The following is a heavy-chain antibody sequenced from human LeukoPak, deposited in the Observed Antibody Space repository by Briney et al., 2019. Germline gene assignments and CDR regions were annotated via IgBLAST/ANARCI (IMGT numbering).Heavy chain of an antibody. V-gene: IGHV1-2*02. Sequence: ASVKVSCKASGYRFAAYYIHWVRQAPGQGPEWMGWISPNNGATYYAQRFQGRATMAWDTSISTAHMELRRLTSDDKAVYYCAGEYDDISHWGQGSLVTVAS. CDR3: AGEYDDISH. J-gene: IGHJ4*02. CDR1: GYRFAAYY. D-gene: IGHD3-9*01. CDR2: ISPNNGAT.